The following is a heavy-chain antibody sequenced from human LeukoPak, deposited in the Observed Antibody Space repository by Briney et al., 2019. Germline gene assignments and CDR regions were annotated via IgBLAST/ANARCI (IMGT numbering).Heavy chain of an antibody. Sequence: GRSLRLSCAASGFTFSSYAMHWVRQAPGRGLEWVAVIFYDGSNKYYADSVKGRFTISRDNSKNTLYLQMNSLRAEDTAVYYCAKGGKGAPGGDVWGKGTTVTVSS. V-gene: IGHV3-30*04. D-gene: IGHD3-16*01. CDR2: IFYDGSNK. CDR1: GFTFSSYA. CDR3: AKGGKGAPGGDV. J-gene: IGHJ6*04.